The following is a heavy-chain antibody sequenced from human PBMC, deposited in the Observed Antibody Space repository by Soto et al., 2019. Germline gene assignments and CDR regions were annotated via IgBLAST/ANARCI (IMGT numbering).Heavy chain of an antibody. Sequence: PSETLSLTCAVYGGSFSGYYWSWIRQPPGKGLEWIGEINHSGSTNYNPSLKSRVTISVDTSKNQFSLKLSSVTAADTAVYYCARGRRDGYKGRLDYWGQGTLVTVSS. J-gene: IGHJ4*02. CDR3: ARGRRDGYKGRLDY. D-gene: IGHD5-12*01. CDR2: INHSGST. V-gene: IGHV4-34*01. CDR1: GGSFSGYY.